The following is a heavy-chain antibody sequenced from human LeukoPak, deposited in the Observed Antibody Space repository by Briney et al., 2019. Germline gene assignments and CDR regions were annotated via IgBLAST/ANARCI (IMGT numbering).Heavy chain of an antibody. D-gene: IGHD3-22*01. V-gene: IGHV3-23*01. CDR2: ISGSGGST. Sequence: GGSLRLSCAASGFTFSSYAMSWVRQAPGKGLEWVSAISGSGGSTYYADSVKGRFTISRDNSKNTLYLQMNSLRAEDTAVYYCAKDSYYYDSSGYGDDGLHYFDYWGQGTLVTVSS. J-gene: IGHJ4*02. CDR3: AKDSYYYDSSGYGDDGLHYFDY. CDR1: GFTFSSYA.